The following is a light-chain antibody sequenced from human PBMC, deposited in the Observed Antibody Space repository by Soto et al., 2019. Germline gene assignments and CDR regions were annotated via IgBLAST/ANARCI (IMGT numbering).Light chain of an antibody. J-gene: IGLJ2*01. Sequence: QSALTQPPSASGSPGQSVTISCTGTSSDVGGYNYVSWYQQHPGKAPKLMIYEVSKRPSGVPDRFSGSKSGNTASLTVSGLQAEDEADYYCSSYAGSSKGIFGGGTKLTV. CDR2: EVS. V-gene: IGLV2-8*01. CDR3: SSYAGSSKGI. CDR1: SSDVGGYNY.